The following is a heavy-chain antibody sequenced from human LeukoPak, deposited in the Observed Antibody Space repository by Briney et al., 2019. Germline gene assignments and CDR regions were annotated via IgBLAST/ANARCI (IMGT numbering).Heavy chain of an antibody. V-gene: IGHV3-30*02. CDR3: VRDRDWGFDY. D-gene: IGHD3/OR15-3a*01. J-gene: IGHJ4*02. Sequence: SGGSLRLSCAGSGFTFSSHGMHWVRQAPGKGLEWVTFIRSDGSSNYYGDSVKGRFTLSRDNFKNTLSLQMNSLRAEDTAVYYCVRDRDWGFDYWGQGTLVTVSS. CDR1: GFTFSSHG. CDR2: IRSDGSSN.